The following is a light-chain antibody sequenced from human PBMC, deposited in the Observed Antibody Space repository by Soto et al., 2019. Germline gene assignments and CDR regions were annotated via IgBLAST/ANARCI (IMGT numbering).Light chain of an antibody. CDR2: DAS. CDR1: QTVRNNY. V-gene: IGKV3-20*01. CDR3: QQYGSSPLT. Sequence: TQSPCAVSFSPGERATLSCRASQTVRNNYLAWYQQKPGQAPRLLIYDASSRATGIPDRFSGGGSGTDFTLTISRLEPEDFAVYYCQQYGSSPLTFGQGTKVDIK. J-gene: IGKJ1*01.